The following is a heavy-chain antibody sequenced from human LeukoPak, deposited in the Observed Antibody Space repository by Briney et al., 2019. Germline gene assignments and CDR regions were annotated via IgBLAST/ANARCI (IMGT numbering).Heavy chain of an antibody. CDR1: GGSMSSYY. Sequence: KPSETLSLTCTVSGGSMSSYYWSWIRQPPGKGLEWFGYIYYSGSTKYNSSLKSRRPISVDSSKNQFSLKLSSVAAADTAVYYCARGARAGYNLEPFDYWGQGTLVTVSS. CDR3: ARGARAGYNLEPFDY. CDR2: IYYSGST. V-gene: IGHV4-59*08. D-gene: IGHD5-24*01. J-gene: IGHJ4*02.